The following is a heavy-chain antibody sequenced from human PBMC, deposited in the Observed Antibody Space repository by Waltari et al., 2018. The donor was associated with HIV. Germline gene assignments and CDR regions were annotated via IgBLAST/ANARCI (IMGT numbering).Heavy chain of an antibody. D-gene: IGHD3-9*01. Sequence: QVQLKQSVAEVRKPGSSVKVSCKAAGSSLLTYAISWVRKTPGQRLEWLGGIIPLIGTGHSAAGFQGRLTLSADESSNTVDMVLSNLSSEDTAIYFCARSHDVLTGKYYGMDVWGQGTTVIVSS. V-gene: IGHV1-69*13. CDR2: IIPLIGTG. J-gene: IGHJ6*02. CDR1: GSSLLTYA. CDR3: ARSHDVLTGKYYGMDV.